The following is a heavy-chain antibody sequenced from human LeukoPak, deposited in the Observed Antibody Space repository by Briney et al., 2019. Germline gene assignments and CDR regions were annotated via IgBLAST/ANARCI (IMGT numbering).Heavy chain of an antibody. CDR3: ARGPPQDRIYYYYMDV. CDR1: GFTVSSYY. V-gene: IGHV3-66*02. D-gene: IGHD2-15*01. Sequence: GGSLRLSCAASGFTVSSYYMSRVRQAPGKGLEWVSTIYSGRSTCYPDSLKGRFTISRDDSKNTVYLQMNSLRGEDTAVYYCARGPPQDRIYYYYMDVWGKGTTVTVSS. J-gene: IGHJ6*03. CDR2: IYSGRST.